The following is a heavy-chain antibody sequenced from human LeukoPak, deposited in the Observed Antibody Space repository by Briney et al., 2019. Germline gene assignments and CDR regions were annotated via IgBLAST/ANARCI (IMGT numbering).Heavy chain of an antibody. D-gene: IGHD4-17*01. CDR2: IGTAGDI. CDR1: GFTFSSYD. CDR3: ARALDYGDYPDAFDI. J-gene: IGHJ3*02. Sequence: PGGSLRLSCAASGFTFSSYDMHWVRQATGKGLEWVSAIGTAGDIYYPGSVKGRFTIFRENAKNSLYLQMNSLRAGDTAVYYCARALDYGDYPDAFDIWGQGTMVTVSS. V-gene: IGHV3-13*01.